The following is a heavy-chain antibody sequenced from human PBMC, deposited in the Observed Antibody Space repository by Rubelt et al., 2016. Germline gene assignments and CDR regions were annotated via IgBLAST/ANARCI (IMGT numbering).Heavy chain of an antibody. Sequence: EVQLLESGGGLVQPGGSLRLSCAASGFTFSSYAMSWVRQAPGKGLEWVSAISGSGGSTYYADSVKGRFTISRDNSKNTLYLQMNSLRAEDTAVYYCARDGEYGSGMGYFDYWGQGTLVTVSS. CDR3: ARDGEYGSGMGYFDY. V-gene: IGHV3-23*01. D-gene: IGHD3-10*01. CDR1: GFTFSSYA. CDR2: ISGSGGST. J-gene: IGHJ4*02.